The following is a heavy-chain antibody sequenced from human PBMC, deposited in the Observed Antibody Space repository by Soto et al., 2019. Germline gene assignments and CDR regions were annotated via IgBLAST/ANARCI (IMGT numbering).Heavy chain of an antibody. J-gene: IGHJ4*02. D-gene: IGHD7-27*01. CDR1: GVSITSDVSC. CDR3: ARGPSGDKVHY. CDR2: IFDSGTT. V-gene: IGHV4-30-4*01. Sequence: PSETLSLTCTVSGVSITSDVSCWSWIRQPPGEGLEWIGHIFDSGTTYTNPSLRSQVTISLDTSKNHFSLTLSSVTAADTAVYYCARGPSGDKVHYWGQGALVTVSS.